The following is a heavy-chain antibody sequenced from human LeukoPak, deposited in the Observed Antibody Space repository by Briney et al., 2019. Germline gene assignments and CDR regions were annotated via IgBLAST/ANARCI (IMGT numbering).Heavy chain of an antibody. CDR1: GYTFTGYD. D-gene: IGHD2-15*01. CDR2: INPNSGNT. J-gene: IGHJ4*02. V-gene: IGHV1-2*02. Sequence: GASVRLSCTASGYTFTGYDMNWVRQAPGQGLEWMGWINPNSGNTHYAQTLKGRFTITRDTAKNSPYMELNSLRADDTAVYYCARDQAFVYGSGGTCYYDYWGQGSLVTVSS. CDR3: ARDQAFVYGSGGTCYYDY.